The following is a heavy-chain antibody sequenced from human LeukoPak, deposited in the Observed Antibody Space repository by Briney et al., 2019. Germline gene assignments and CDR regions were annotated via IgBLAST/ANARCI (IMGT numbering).Heavy chain of an antibody. CDR2: IQQDGSEA. CDR1: GFTFTKYW. Sequence: PGGSLRLSCVVSGFTFTKYWMCWVRQAPGKGLEWVANIQQDGSEAYYADSVRGRFTISRDNARNSLYLQMNSLRAEDTAVYYCARDVFEDGDYFDYWGQGTLVTVSS. CDR3: ARDVFEDGDYFDY. J-gene: IGHJ4*02. D-gene: IGHD4-17*01. V-gene: IGHV3-7*01.